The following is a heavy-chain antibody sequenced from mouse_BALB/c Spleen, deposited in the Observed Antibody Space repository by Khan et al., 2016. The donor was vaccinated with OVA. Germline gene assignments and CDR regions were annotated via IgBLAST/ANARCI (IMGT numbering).Heavy chain of an antibody. J-gene: IGHJ3*01. CDR3: ADNLTGWFAY. D-gene: IGHD4-1*01. V-gene: IGHV5-6*01. CDR2: ISSGGDYT. CDR1: GFTFSSYS. Sequence: EVELVESGGDLVKPGGSLKLSCAASGFTFSSYSMSWFRQTPDKRLEWVASISSGGDYTYYPDSVKGRFTISRDNAKNTLYLQMSDLKSEDTAMXYWADNLTGWFAYWGQGTRVTVSA.